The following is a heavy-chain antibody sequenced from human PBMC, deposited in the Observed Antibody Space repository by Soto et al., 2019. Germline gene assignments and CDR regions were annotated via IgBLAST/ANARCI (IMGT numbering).Heavy chain of an antibody. V-gene: IGHV5-51*01. CDR3: TATLTSAMDV. CDR2: IFPADSDT. J-gene: IGHJ6*02. D-gene: IGHD4-4*01. Sequence: PGESLKISCKGSQYNFTNYWVGWVRQMPGKGLEWMGIIFPADSDTRFSPSFQGRVTMSVDKSIYTAYLQWSSLKASDTAMYYSTATLTSAMDVWGQGTTVTVSS. CDR1: QYNFTNYW.